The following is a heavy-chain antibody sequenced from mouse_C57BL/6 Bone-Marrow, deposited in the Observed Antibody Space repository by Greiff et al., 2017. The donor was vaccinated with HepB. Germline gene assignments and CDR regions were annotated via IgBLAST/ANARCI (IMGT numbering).Heavy chain of an antibody. CDR3: ATMITTRYFDV. J-gene: IGHJ1*01. V-gene: IGHV5-17*02. D-gene: IGHD2-4*01. CDR1: GFTFSSFG. Sequence: EVKLVESGGGLVQPGGSRKLSCAASGFTFSSFGMHWVRQAPEKGLEWVAYISSGSSTIYYADTVKGRFTISRDNPKKTLFLQMTSLRSEDTAMYDCATMITTRYFDVWGAGTTVTVSS. CDR2: ISSGSSTI.